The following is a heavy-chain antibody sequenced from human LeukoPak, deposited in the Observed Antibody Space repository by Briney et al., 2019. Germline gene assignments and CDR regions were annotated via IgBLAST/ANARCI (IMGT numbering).Heavy chain of an antibody. CDR3: ARVGTYGSGSYLSWLNY. CDR1: GGSISSYY. V-gene: IGHV4-59*01. Sequence: TSETLSLTCTVSGGSISSYYWSWIRQPPGKGLEWIGYIYYSGSTNYNPSLKSRVTISVDTSKNQFSLKLSSVTAADTAVYYCARVGTYGSGSYLSWLNYWGQGTLVTVSS. J-gene: IGHJ4*02. D-gene: IGHD3-10*01. CDR2: IYYSGST.